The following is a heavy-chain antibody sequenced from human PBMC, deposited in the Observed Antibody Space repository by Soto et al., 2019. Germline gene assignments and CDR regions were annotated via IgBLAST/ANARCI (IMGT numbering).Heavy chain of an antibody. CDR3: AKAPGYYYYYGMDV. CDR2: ISFSGDSA. Sequence: EVQLLESGGGLVQPGGSLRLSCAASGFTFSSNAMSWVRQAPGKGLEWVSGISFSGDSAYYADSVKGRFTVSRDNSKNTLYLQMNSLTAEDTAVYYCAKAPGYYYYYGMDVWGQGTTVTVSS. V-gene: IGHV3-23*01. J-gene: IGHJ6*02. CDR1: GFTFSSNA.